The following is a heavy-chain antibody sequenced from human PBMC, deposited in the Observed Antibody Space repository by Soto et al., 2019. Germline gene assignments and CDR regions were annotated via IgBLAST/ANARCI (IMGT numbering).Heavy chain of an antibody. CDR3: ARDAKQKLPLGRQDY. J-gene: IGHJ4*02. CDR1: GYTFTSYG. CDR2: ISAYNGNT. V-gene: IGHV1-18*01. D-gene: IGHD6-13*01. Sequence: RASVKVSCKASGYTFTSYGISWVRQAPGQGLEWMGWISAYNGNTNYAQKLQGRVTMTTDTSTSTAYMELRSLRSDDTAVYYCARDAKQKLPLGRQDYSGQGNLVTVSS.